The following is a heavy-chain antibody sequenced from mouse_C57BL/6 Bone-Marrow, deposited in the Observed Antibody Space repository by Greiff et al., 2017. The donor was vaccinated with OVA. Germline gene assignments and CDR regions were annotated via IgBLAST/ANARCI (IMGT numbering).Heavy chain of an antibody. V-gene: IGHV14-2*01. J-gene: IGHJ4*01. D-gene: IGHD2-4*01. Sequence: EVKLMESGAELVKPGASVKLSCTASGFNIKDYYMHWVKQRTEQGLEWIGRIDPEDGETKYAPKFQGKATITADTSSNTAYLQLSSLTSEDTAVYYCAMAGDYDVFYYAMDYWGQGTSVTVSS. CDR3: AMAGDYDVFYYAMDY. CDR1: GFNIKDYY. CDR2: IDPEDGET.